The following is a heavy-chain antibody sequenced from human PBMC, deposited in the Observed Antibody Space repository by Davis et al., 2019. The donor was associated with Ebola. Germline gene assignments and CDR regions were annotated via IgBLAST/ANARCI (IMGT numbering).Heavy chain of an antibody. J-gene: IGHJ4*02. CDR1: GGNFISDG. Sequence: SVKVSCKASGGNFISDGMSWVRQAPGEGLEWLGGIVPLLGPPHYAQKFQDRVTITADRSTNTVYMEISSLRSEDTAMYYCARGVVSGSGFDEFDSWGQGTLVTVSS. CDR3: ARGVVSGSGFDEFDS. D-gene: IGHD5-12*01. V-gene: IGHV1-69*10. CDR2: IVPLLGPP.